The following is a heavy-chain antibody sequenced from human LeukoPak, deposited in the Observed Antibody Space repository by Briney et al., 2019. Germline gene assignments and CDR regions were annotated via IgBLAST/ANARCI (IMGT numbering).Heavy chain of an antibody. D-gene: IGHD5-18*01. J-gene: IGHJ5*02. CDR2: INHSGST. V-gene: IGHV4-34*01. Sequence: XPPXXXLEWVXXINHSGSTNYNPSLKSLVTISVDTSKNQFSLKLSSVTAADTAVYYCARGKIQLWLRWFDPWGQGTLVTVSS. CDR3: ARGKIQLWLRWFDP.